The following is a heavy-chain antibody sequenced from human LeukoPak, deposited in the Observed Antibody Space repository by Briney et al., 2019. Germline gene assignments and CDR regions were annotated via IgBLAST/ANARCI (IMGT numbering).Heavy chain of an antibody. CDR2: ISWSSEII. CDR1: GFTFHYCA. D-gene: IGHD3-22*01. CDR3: AKDNDYDNNGLDY. V-gene: IGHV3-9*01. J-gene: IGHJ4*02. Sequence: GGSLRLSCAASGFTFHYCAMHWVRQAPGKGLEWVSGISWSSEIIAYADSVKGRFTISRDNTKNSLYLQMNNLRNEDTALYYCAKDNDYDNNGLDYWGQGTLVTVSS.